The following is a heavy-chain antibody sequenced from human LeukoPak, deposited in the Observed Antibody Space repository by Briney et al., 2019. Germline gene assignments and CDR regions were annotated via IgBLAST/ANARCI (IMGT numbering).Heavy chain of an antibody. CDR3: VRGTSSTSCSFFDC. CDR1: GFILNTYW. CDR2: IKQDGSEK. Sequence: PGGSLRLSCAASGFILNTYWMGWVRQAPGKGLEWVANIKQDGSEKYYVDSVKGRFTISRDNAKNSLFLEVNSLRAEDTAVYYCVRGTSSTSCSFFDCWGQGTLVTVSS. J-gene: IGHJ4*02. D-gene: IGHD2-2*01. V-gene: IGHV3-7*01.